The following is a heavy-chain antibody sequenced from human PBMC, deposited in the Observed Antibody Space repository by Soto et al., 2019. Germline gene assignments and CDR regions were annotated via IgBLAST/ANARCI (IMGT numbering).Heavy chain of an antibody. CDR1: GFTFTSYW. CDR3: ARAQQLAYSSVQAVDN. CDR2: ISYDGSNT. J-gene: IGHJ4*02. D-gene: IGHD6-13*01. Sequence: PGGSLRLSCAASGFTFTSYWMHWVRQAPGKGLEWVAGISYDGSNTYYADSVKGRFTISRDNSKKTLYLQMNSLRPEDTALYYCARAQQLAYSSVQAVDNWGQGTPVTVSS. V-gene: IGHV3-30-3*01.